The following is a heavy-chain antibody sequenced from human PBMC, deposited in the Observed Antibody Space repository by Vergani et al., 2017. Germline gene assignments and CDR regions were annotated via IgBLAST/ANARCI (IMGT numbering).Heavy chain of an antibody. J-gene: IGHJ3*01. Sequence: QVQLQQWGPGLLKPSETLSLTCAVYGGSLSGYYWSWIRLAPGKGLEWIGEINHSGTINYNPTLKSPFHVSIATSRDHFSLKLRSVSAADTAVYFCARRAERWETLLRDDFDVWGQGTFVTVSP. CDR2: INHSGTI. D-gene: IGHD1-26*01. V-gene: IGHV4-34*01. CDR3: ARRAERWETLLRDDFDV. CDR1: GGSLSGYY.